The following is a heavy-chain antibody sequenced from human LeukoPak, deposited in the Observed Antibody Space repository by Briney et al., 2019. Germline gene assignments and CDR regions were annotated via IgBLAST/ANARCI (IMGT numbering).Heavy chain of an antibody. CDR3: ARGGLTYYYGSGSYYRGPFDY. Sequence: GGSLRLSCAASGFTFRSYWMGWVRQTPGKGLEWLANINEDGSTTYYVDSVKGRFTISRDNSKNTLYLQMNSLRAEDTAVYYCARGGLTYYYGSGSYYRGPFDYWGQGTLVTVSS. CDR2: INEDGSTT. D-gene: IGHD3-10*01. J-gene: IGHJ4*02. CDR1: GFTFRSYW. V-gene: IGHV3-7*01.